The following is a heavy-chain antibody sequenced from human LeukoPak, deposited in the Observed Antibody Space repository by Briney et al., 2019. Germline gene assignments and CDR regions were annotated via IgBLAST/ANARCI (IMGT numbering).Heavy chain of an antibody. D-gene: IGHD6-13*01. J-gene: IGHJ4*02. CDR2: IRYDGSNQ. CDR3: ARDSGSSWSPIDY. CDR1: GFTFSSYG. V-gene: IGHV3-30*02. Sequence: GGSLRLSCAASGFTFSSYGMHWVRQAPGKGLEWVAFIRYDGSNQYYADSVKGRFTISRDNSKNTLYLQMNSLRAEDTAVYYCARDSGSSWSPIDYWGQGTLVTVSS.